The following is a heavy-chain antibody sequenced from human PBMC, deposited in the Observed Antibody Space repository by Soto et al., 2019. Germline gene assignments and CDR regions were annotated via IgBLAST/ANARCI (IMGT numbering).Heavy chain of an antibody. CDR3: ARDRPYSSGALNS. V-gene: IGHV3-15*01. J-gene: IGHJ3*01. Sequence: EVQLVESGGGLVKPGGSLRLSCAASGFTFSNAWMYWVRQAPGKGLEWVGRIKTRSEGGTTEHAEPVKGRFTISRDDSKNTLHLEMNSLKTEDTAVYYCARDRPYSSGALNSWGQGTMVTVSS. CDR2: IKTRSEGGTT. D-gene: IGHD2-21*01. CDR1: GFTFSNAW.